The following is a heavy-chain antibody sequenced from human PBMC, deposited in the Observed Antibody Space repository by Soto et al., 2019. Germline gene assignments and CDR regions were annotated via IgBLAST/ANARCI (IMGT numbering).Heavy chain of an antibody. CDR2: ISYDGSNK. CDR3: ARALDCGGDCFYYYFDY. V-gene: IGHV3-30-3*01. CDR1: GFTFSSYA. J-gene: IGHJ4*02. Sequence: HPGGSLRLSCAASGFTFSSYAMHWVRQAPGKGLEWVAVISYDGSNKYYADSVKGRFTISRDNSKNTLYLQMNSLRAEDTAVYYCARALDCGGDCFYYYFDYWGQGTLVTVSS. D-gene: IGHD2-21*02.